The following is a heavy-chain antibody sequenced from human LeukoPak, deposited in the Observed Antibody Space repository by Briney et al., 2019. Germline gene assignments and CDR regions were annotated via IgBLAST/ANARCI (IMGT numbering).Heavy chain of an antibody. CDR3: AKDPTYYSDTSGYYFDY. V-gene: IGHV3-23*01. CDR2: ISGGGGPT. J-gene: IGHJ4*02. CDR1: GFTFSSYA. D-gene: IGHD3-22*01. Sequence: PGGSLRLSCAASGFTFSSYAMSWVRQAPGKGLEWVSVISGGGGPTYYADSAKGRFTISRDNSKNTLYLQMNSLRAEDTAVYFCAKDPTYYSDTSGYYFDYWGQGTLVTVSS.